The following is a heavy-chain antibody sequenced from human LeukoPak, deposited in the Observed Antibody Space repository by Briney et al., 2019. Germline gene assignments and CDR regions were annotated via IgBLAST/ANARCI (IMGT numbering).Heavy chain of an antibody. V-gene: IGHV3-74*01. Sequence: GGSLRLSCAASGFTFSSYWMHWVRQAPGKGLVYIACINTDGFSTNYADSVKGRFTISRDNAKNTLYLQMNSLRAEDTAVYYCARSRTYGDYGRGLDYWGQGTLVTVSS. CDR2: INTDGFST. J-gene: IGHJ4*02. CDR3: ARSRTYGDYGRGLDY. D-gene: IGHD4-17*01. CDR1: GFTFSSYW.